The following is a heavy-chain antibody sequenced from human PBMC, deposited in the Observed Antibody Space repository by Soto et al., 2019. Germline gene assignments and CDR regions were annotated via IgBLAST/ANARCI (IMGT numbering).Heavy chain of an antibody. D-gene: IGHD6-19*01. CDR2: ISYDGSNK. CDR1: GFTFSSYA. CDR3: ARVTYSSGWYAGYGDY. Sequence: QVQLVESGGGVVQPGRSLRLSCAASGFTFSSYAMHWVRQAPGKGLEWVAVISYDGSNKYYADSVKGRFTSSRDNAKNTLYLQMNSVRAEDTAVYYWARVTYSSGWYAGYGDYWGQGTLVTVSS. J-gene: IGHJ4*02. V-gene: IGHV3-30-3*01.